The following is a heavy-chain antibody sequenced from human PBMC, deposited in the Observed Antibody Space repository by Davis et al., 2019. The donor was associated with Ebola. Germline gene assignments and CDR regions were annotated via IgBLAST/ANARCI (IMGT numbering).Heavy chain of an antibody. CDR3: AREWQNYYSY. D-gene: IGHD2-21*02. CDR1: GYTFPSYP. V-gene: IGHV1-3*01. Sequence: ASVKVSCKTSGYTFPSYPIHWVRQAPGQRLEWMGWINAANGNTKYSQSFQGRATITRDTSARTAYLEVTSLTSEDTAVYYCAREWQNYYSYWGQGTLVTVSS. CDR2: INAANGNT. J-gene: IGHJ4*02.